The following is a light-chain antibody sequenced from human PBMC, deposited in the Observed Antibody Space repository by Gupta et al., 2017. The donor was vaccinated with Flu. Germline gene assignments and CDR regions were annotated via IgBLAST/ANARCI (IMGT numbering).Light chain of an antibody. J-gene: IGKJ5*01. Sequence: DIVMTQSPLSLPVTPGEPASISCRSSQSLLQSNGYNSLDWYLQKPGQSPQLLIYLGSNRASGGPDRFSGSGSGTDFTLKSSRVEDEDVGVYYGMQDLQGITFGQGTRLEIK. CDR1: QSLLQSNGYNS. CDR2: LGS. V-gene: IGKV2-28*01. CDR3: MQDLQGIT.